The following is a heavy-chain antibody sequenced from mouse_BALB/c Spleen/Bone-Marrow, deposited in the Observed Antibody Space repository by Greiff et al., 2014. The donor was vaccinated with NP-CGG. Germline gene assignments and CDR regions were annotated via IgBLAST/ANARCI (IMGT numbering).Heavy chain of an antibody. CDR2: ISGGGSYT. CDR3: ARHDYDWFAY. CDR1: GFNFSSYG. D-gene: IGHD2-4*01. J-gene: IGHJ3*01. Sequence: EVQVVESGGGLVKPGGSLKLSCAASGFNFSSYGMSWVRQTPEKRLEWVASISGGGSYTYFPDSVKGRITISRGNAKNNLYLQMSSLRSEDTALYYCARHDYDWFAYWGQGTLVTVSA. V-gene: IGHV5-9-2*01.